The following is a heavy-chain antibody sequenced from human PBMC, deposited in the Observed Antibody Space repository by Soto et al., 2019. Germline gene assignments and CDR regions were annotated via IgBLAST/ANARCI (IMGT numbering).Heavy chain of an antibody. V-gene: IGHV3-48*04. D-gene: IGHD6-25*01. J-gene: IGHJ4*02. CDR2: MSRSGSTI. CDR1: GFICSGYS. CDR3: ARDLFDTSGRPTGNRVFDY. Sequence: PGGSLRLSCTALGFICSGYSRNWVLQATGKRLEWVSYMSRSGSTIYYAESVRGRFTISRDHAKNSLYLQMNSLRAEDTAVYYCARDLFDTSGRPTGNRVFDYGGPGTLDTVSS.